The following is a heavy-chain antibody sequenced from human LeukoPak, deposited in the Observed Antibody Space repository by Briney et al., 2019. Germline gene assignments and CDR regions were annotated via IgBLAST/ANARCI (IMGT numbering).Heavy chain of an antibody. J-gene: IGHJ6*02. D-gene: IGHD4-23*01. Sequence: GGSLRLSCAASGFTFSSYAMSWVRQAPGKGLEWVSVISGSGGYTKYADSVKGRFTISRDNSKNTLNLQMNSLRAEDTAVYYCARGGHYGGNTFYYYGMDVWGQGTTVTVSS. CDR1: GFTFSSYA. CDR3: ARGGHYGGNTFYYYGMDV. CDR2: ISGSGGYT. V-gene: IGHV3-23*01.